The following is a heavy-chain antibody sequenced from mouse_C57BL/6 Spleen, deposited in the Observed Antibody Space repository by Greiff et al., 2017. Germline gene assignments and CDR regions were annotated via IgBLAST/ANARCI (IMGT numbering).Heavy chain of an antibody. CDR2: IDPSDSET. V-gene: IGHV1-52*01. Sequence: QVQLQQPGAELVRPGSSVKLSCTASGYTFTSYWMHWVKQRPIQGLEWIGNIDPSDSETHYNQKFKDKATLTVDKSSSTAYMQLSSLAAEDSAVYYCAREGTAVVAHYYAMGGWGQGASVTVAS. D-gene: IGHD1-1*01. CDR1: GYTFTSYW. J-gene: IGHJ4*01. CDR3: AREGTAVVAHYYAMGG.